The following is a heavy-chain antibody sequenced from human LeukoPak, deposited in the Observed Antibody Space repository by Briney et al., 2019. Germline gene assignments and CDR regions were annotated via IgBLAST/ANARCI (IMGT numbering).Heavy chain of an antibody. CDR2: IYTSGST. Sequence: SETLSLTCAVSGGSISSYYWSWIRQPAGKGLEWIGRIYTSGSTNYNPSLKSRVTMSVDTSKNQFSLKLSSVTAADTAVYYCARDLGVVPAAIHYYMDVWGKGTTVTAS. CDR1: GGSISSYY. D-gene: IGHD2-2*01. CDR3: ARDLGVVPAAIHYYMDV. V-gene: IGHV4-4*07. J-gene: IGHJ6*03.